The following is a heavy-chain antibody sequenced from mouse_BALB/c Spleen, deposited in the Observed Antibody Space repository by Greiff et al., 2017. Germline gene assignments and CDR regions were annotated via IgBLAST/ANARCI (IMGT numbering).Heavy chain of an antibody. D-gene: IGHD2-12*01. V-gene: IGHV3-8*02. CDR2: ISYSGST. CDR1: GYSITSGY. CDR3: ARFYDEGYYAMDY. J-gene: IGHJ4*01. Sequence: EVKLMESGPGLVKPSQSLSLTCSVTGYSITSGYWNWIRKFPGNKLEYMGYISYSGSTYYNPSLKSRISITRDTSKNQYYLQLNSVTTEDTATYYCARFYDEGYYAMDYWGQGTSVTVSS.